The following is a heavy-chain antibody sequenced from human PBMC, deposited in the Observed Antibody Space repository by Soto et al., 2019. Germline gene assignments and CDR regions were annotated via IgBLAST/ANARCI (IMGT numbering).Heavy chain of an antibody. Sequence: EVQLLESGGGLVQPGESLRLSCAASGFTFSSYAMSWVRQAPGKGLEWVSVISGSDDSTYYADSVKGRFTISRDNSKNTLYLQMNILRDEDTDVYYCAKRSSSSTFDYWGQGTLVTVSS. J-gene: IGHJ4*02. V-gene: IGHV3-23*01. CDR3: AKRSSSSTFDY. CDR2: ISGSDDST. D-gene: IGHD6-6*01. CDR1: GFTFSSYA.